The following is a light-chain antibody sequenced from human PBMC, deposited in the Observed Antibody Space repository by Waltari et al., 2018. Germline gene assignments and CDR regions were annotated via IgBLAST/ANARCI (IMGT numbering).Light chain of an antibody. J-gene: IGLJ2*01. CDR1: ALPKNY. Sequence: SYELTQPPSVSVSPGQTATITCSGDALPKNYAYWYQQKSGQAPVLVIYEDTKRPSGIPERFSGSSSGTTATLTISGAQVEDEADYYCYSKDSSGNHRVFGGGTKLTVL. CDR2: EDT. V-gene: IGLV3-10*01. CDR3: YSKDSSGNHRV.